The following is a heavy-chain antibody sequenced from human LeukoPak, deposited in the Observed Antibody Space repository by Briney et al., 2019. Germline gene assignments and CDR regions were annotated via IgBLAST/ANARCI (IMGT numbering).Heavy chain of an antibody. Sequence: GGSLRLSCAASGFTFSSYSMNWVRQAPGKGLEWVSSISSSSSYIYYADSVKGRFTISRDNAKNSLYLQMNSLRAEDTAVYYCARDFVRWQYYFDYWSQGTLVTVSS. J-gene: IGHJ4*02. CDR1: GFTFSSYS. V-gene: IGHV3-21*01. CDR2: ISSSSSYI. D-gene: IGHD4-23*01. CDR3: ARDFVRWQYYFDY.